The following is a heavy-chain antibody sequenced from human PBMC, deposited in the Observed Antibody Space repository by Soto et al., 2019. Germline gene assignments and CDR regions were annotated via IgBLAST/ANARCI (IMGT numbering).Heavy chain of an antibody. J-gene: IGHJ6*02. V-gene: IGHV1-18*04. CDR2: ISTYNGNT. CDR1: GYSFSDYG. D-gene: IGHD6-19*01. CDR3: ARYGYSSGWYLGTGMDV. Sequence: QVQLVQSGAEVKKPGASLKVSCQASGYSFSDYGIAWVRQAPGQGLAWVGWISTYNGNTNYAQKLQGRVTMTTDTSANTAYMELRSRRSDDTAMYYCARYGYSSGWYLGTGMDVWGQGTPVTVSS.